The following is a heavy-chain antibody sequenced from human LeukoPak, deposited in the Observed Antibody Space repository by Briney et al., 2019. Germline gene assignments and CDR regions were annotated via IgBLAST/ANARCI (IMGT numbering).Heavy chain of an antibody. D-gene: IGHD2-2*01. CDR1: DGSFSGFY. J-gene: IGHJ4*02. CDR2: IHHSGIT. Sequence: SETLSLTCSVSDGSFSGFYCSWIRQVLGKGLEWLGEIHHSGITNYNPSLRSRLTLSEDTPNTQFSLKLTSVTAADTALYFCARGHSTSGFDIWGRGTQVTVSS. V-gene: IGHV4-34*01. CDR3: ARGHSTSGFDI.